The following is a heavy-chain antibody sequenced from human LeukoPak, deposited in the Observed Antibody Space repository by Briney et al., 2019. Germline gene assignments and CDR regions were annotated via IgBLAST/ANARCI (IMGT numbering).Heavy chain of an antibody. V-gene: IGHV3-30*01. J-gene: IGHJ5*02. CDR3: ARDYLPVTSPGWFDP. CDR1: GFTFSSYA. Sequence: GGSLRLSCAASGFTFSSYAMHWVRQAPGKGLEWVAVISYDGSNKYYADSVKGRFTISRDNSKNTLYLQMNSLRAEDTAVYYCARDYLPVTSPGWFDPWGQGTLVTVSS. D-gene: IGHD4-17*01. CDR2: ISYDGSNK.